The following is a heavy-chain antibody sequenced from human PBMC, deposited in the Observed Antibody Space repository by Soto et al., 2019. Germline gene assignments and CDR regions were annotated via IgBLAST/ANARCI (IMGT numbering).Heavy chain of an antibody. CDR1: GFSFSSYS. CDR2: ISSSSSYI. CDR3: AREKRGYSYGYAY. D-gene: IGHD5-18*01. V-gene: IGHV3-21*01. J-gene: IGHJ4*02. Sequence: VQLVESGGGLVKPGGSLRLSCAASGFSFSSYSMNWVRQAPGKGLEWVSSISSSSSYIYYADSVKGRFTISRDNAKNSLYLQMNSLRAEDTAVYYCAREKRGYSYGYAYWGQGTLVTVSS.